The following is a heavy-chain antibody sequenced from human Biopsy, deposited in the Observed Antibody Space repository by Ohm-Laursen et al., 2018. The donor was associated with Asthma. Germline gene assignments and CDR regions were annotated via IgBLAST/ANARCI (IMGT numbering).Heavy chain of an antibody. CDR3: ARKAGSCISRTCYSLDF. CDR2: INSVFGTT. V-gene: IGHV1-69*13. Sequence: SVKVSCKSLGGTFNSYVIGWVRQAPGQGLEWMGGINSVFGTTTYPQKFQDRVTITADGSTSTVYMELSSLRSEDTAVYYCARKAGSCISRTCYSLDFWGQGTLVTVSS. D-gene: IGHD2-2*01. J-gene: IGHJ4*02. CDR1: GGTFNSYV.